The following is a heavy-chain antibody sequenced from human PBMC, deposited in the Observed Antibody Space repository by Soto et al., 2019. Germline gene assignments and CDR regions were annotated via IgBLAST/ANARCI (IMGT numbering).Heavy chain of an antibody. CDR2: ISAYNGNT. Sequence: QVQLVQSGAEVKKPGASVKVSCKASGYTFTSYGISWVRQAPGQGLEWMGWISAYNGNTNYAQKLQGRVTMSTNTSTSTDYLELRRLRSEDTAVYYCARDLAAGNCDYWGQGTLVTVSS. J-gene: IGHJ4*02. V-gene: IGHV1-18*01. CDR1: GYTFTSYG. D-gene: IGHD6-13*01. CDR3: ARDLAAGNCDY.